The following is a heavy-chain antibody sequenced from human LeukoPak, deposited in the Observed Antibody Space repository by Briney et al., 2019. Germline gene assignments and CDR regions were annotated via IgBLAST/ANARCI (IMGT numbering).Heavy chain of an antibody. CDR1: GGSFSGYY. Sequence: ASETLSLTCAVYGGSFSGYYWSWIRQPPGKGLEWIGEINHSGNTNYNPSLKSRVTISVDTSKNQFSLKLSSVTAADTAVYYCARGMISDYYDSSGYYRAFDIWGQGTMVTVSS. J-gene: IGHJ3*02. CDR3: ARGMISDYYDSSGYYRAFDI. D-gene: IGHD3-22*01. V-gene: IGHV4-34*01. CDR2: INHSGNT.